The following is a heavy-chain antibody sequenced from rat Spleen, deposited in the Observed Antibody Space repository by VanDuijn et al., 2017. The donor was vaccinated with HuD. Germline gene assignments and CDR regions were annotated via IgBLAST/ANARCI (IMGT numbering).Heavy chain of an antibody. D-gene: IGHD1-6*01. CDR3: ARQATTDYYYLAY. CDR1: GFTFSNYG. V-gene: IGHV5-29*01. CDR2: ISYDGIIT. J-gene: IGHJ3*01. Sequence: EVQLVESGGGLVQPGRSMKLSCAASGFTFSNYGMAWVRQAPTKGLEWVATISYDGIITYYRDSVKGRFTIFRDNAKRTLYLQMDSLRSEDTATYYCARQATTDYYYLAYWGQGTLVTVSS.